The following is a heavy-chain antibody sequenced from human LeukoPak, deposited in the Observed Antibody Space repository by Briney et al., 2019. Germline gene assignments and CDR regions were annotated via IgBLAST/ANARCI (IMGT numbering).Heavy chain of an antibody. CDR3: ARHLQYDFWSGYPNWFDP. CDR1: GGSFSGYY. CDR2: IYYSGST. V-gene: IGHV4-39*01. D-gene: IGHD3-3*01. Sequence: SETLSLTCAVYGGSFSGYYWGWIRQPPGKGLEWIGSIYYSGSTYYNPSLKSRVTISVDTSKNQFSLKLSSVTAADTAVYYCARHLQYDFWSGYPNWFDPWGQGTLVTVSS. J-gene: IGHJ5*02.